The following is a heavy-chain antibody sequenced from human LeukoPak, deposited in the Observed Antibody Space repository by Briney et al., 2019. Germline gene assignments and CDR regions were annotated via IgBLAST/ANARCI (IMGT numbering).Heavy chain of an antibody. CDR2: ISGSGDIA. CDR3: AKADYDTSGYQYFQH. V-gene: IGHV3-23*01. J-gene: IGHJ1*01. Sequence: GGSLRLSCAASGFTFSSYAMSWVRQAPGKGLEWVLAISGSGDIAFYTDSVKGRFTISRDNSKNTLYLQMNSLRAEDTAVYYCAKADYDTSGYQYFQHWGRGTLVTVSS. D-gene: IGHD3-22*01. CDR1: GFTFSSYA.